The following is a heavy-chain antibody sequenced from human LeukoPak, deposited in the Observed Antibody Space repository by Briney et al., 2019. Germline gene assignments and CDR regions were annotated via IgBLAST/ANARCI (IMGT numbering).Heavy chain of an antibody. D-gene: IGHD3-9*01. CDR1: GGFIRSTNYY. V-gene: IGHV4-39*01. J-gene: IGHJ3*02. Sequence: SETLSLTCVVSGGFIRSTNYYWGWIRQPPGKGLEWIGSIYYNGSTYYNPSLKSRVTISVDTSKNHFSLKLSSVTAADTAVYHCARHPLNYDILTDYFAHAFDIWGQGTVVTVSS. CDR2: IYYNGST. CDR3: ARHPLNYDILTDYFAHAFDI.